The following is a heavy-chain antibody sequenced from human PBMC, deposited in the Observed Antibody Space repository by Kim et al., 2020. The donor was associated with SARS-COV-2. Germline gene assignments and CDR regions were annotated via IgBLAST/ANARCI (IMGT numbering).Heavy chain of an antibody. V-gene: IGHV3-11*01. CDR1: GFTFSDYY. Sequence: GGSLRLSCAASGFTFSDYYMSWIRQAPGKGLEWVSYISSSGSTIYYADSVKGRFTISRDNAKNSLYLQMNSLRAEDTAVYYCASNSGQYYYYYGMDVWGQGTTVTVSS. CDR3: ASNSGQYYYYYGMDV. J-gene: IGHJ6*02. CDR2: ISSSGSTI. D-gene: IGHD6-19*01.